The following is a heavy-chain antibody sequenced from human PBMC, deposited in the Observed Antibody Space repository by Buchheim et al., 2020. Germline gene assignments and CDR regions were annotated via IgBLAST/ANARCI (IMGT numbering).Heavy chain of an antibody. CDR3: ARRFRRAAAGMGARGGYFQH. Sequence: QVQLQQWGAGLLKPSETLSLTCAVYGGSFSGYYWSWIRQPPGKGLEWIGEINHSGSTNSNPSLKSRVTISVDTSKNQFSLKLSSVTAADTAVYYCARRFRRAAAGMGARGGYFQHWGQGTL. CDR2: INHSGST. J-gene: IGHJ1*01. CDR1: GGSFSGYY. D-gene: IGHD6-13*01. V-gene: IGHV4-34*01.